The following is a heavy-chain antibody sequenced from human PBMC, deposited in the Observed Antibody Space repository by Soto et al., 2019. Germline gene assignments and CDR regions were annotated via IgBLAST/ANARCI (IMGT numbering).Heavy chain of an antibody. CDR3: ARARGYSYEVGYGMDV. CDR1: GGTFSSYA. V-gene: IGHV1-69*13. D-gene: IGHD5-18*01. J-gene: IGHJ6*02. CDR2: IIPIFGTA. Sequence: SVKVSCKASGGTFSSYAISWVRQAPGQGLEWIGGIIPIFGTANYAQKFQGRVTITADESTSTAYMELSSLRSEDTAVYYCARARGYSYEVGYGMDVWGQGTPVTVYS.